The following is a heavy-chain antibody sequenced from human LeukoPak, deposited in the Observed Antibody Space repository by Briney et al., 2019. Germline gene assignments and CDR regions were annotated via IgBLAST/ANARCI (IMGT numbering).Heavy chain of an antibody. Sequence: GGSLRLSCVASGFTFSSYWMHWVRQAPGKVLVWVSRINSDGSSTSYADSVKGRFTISRDNAKNTLYLQMNSLRAEDTAVYYCARDLEDYGRSDYWGQGTLVTVSS. CDR2: INSDGSST. D-gene: IGHD4-17*01. CDR3: ARDLEDYGRSDY. V-gene: IGHV3-74*01. CDR1: GFTFSSYW. J-gene: IGHJ4*02.